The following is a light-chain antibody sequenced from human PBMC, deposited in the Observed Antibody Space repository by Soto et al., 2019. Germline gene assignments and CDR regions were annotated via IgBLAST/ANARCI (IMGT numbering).Light chain of an antibody. V-gene: IGLV2-14*01. J-gene: IGLJ1*01. CDR1: SSDVGGYNY. CDR3: SSYTSTNTYV. CDR2: DVS. Sequence: QSALTQPASVSGSPGQSITISCTGTSSDVGGYNYVSWYQQHPGKAPKLMIYDVSNRPSGVSNRFSGAKSGNTASLTISGIQAEDEADYYCSSYTSTNTYVFGPGTKLTVL.